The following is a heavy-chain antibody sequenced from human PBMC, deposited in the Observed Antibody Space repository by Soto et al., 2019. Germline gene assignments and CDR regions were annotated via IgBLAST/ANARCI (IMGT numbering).Heavy chain of an antibody. Sequence: EVQLVESGGGLVQPGGSLRLSCAASGFTFSSYDMHWVRQATGKGLEWVSAIGTAGDTYYPGSVKRRFTISRENAKNSLYLRMNSLRAEDTAVYYCARLADYYDSSGYYSFFDYWGQGTLVTVSS. J-gene: IGHJ4*02. CDR2: IGTAGDT. V-gene: IGHV3-13*01. D-gene: IGHD3-22*01. CDR3: ARLADYYDSSGYYSFFDY. CDR1: GFTFSSYD.